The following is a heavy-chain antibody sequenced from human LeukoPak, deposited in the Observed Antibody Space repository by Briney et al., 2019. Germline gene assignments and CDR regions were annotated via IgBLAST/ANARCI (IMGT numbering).Heavy chain of an antibody. D-gene: IGHD3-22*01. V-gene: IGHV4-31*03. CDR3: ANSHYNDSGGFYWTFDI. CDR2: IYYSGST. Sequence: SETLSLTCTVSGGSISSGGYYWSWIRQHPGKGLEWIGYIYYSGSTYYNPSLKSRVTISVDTSKNQFSLNLSSVTAADTAVYYCANSHYNDSGGFYWTFDIWGQGTMVTVSS. CDR1: GGSISSGGYY. J-gene: IGHJ3*02.